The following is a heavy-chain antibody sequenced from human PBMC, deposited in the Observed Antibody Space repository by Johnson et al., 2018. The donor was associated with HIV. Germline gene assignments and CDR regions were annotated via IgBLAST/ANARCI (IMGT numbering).Heavy chain of an antibody. CDR1: GFTFSDYY. CDR2: IYSGGST. CDR3: ARDQLELRDDAFDI. J-gene: IGHJ3*02. D-gene: IGHD1-7*01. Sequence: EVQLMESGGGLVKPGGSLRLSCAASGFTFSDYYMSWIRQAPGKGLEWVSVIYSGGSTYYADSVKGRFTISRDNSKNTLYLQMNSLRAEDTAVYYCARDQLELRDDAFDIWGQGTMVTVSS. V-gene: IGHV3-66*02.